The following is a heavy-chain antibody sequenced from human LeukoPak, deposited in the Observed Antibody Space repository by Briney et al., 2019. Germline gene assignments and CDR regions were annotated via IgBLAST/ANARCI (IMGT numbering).Heavy chain of an antibody. D-gene: IGHD2-15*01. Sequence: SETLSLTCAVSGYSISSGYYWGWIRQPPGKGLEWIGSIYHSGSTYYNPSLKSRVTISVDTSKNQFSLKLSSVTAADTAVYYCARRGVVVAAGQIRYYYYYMDVWGKGTRSPSP. J-gene: IGHJ6*03. V-gene: IGHV4-38-2*01. CDR2: IYHSGST. CDR1: GYSISSGYY. CDR3: ARRGVVVAAGQIRYYYYYMDV.